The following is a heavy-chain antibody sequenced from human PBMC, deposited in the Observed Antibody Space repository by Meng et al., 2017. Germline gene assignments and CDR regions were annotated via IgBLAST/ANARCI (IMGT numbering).Heavy chain of an antibody. D-gene: IGHD3-10*01. Sequence: GGSLRLSCAASGFTFSNAWMSWVRQAPGKGLEWVGRIKSKTDGGTTDYAAPVKGRFTISRDDSKNTLYLQMNSLKTEDTAVYYCTTAPDYGLGSCDYWGQGTLVTVSS. V-gene: IGHV3-15*01. CDR1: GFTFSNAW. CDR2: IKSKTDGGTT. J-gene: IGHJ4*02. CDR3: TTAPDYGLGSCDY.